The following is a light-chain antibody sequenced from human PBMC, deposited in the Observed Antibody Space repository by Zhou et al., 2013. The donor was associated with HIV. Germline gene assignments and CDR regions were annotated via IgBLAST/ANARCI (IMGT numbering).Light chain of an antibody. CDR3: QKYNSDPWT. CDR1: QDISNY. CDR2: AAS. J-gene: IGKJ1*01. V-gene: IGKV1-16*01. Sequence: DIQMTQSPSSLSAYVGDRVIITCQASQDISNYINWYQQKPGKAPKLLIYAASSLQSGVPSRFSGSGSGTDFTLTIDSLQPEDVATYYCQKYNSDPWTFGQGTKVEI.